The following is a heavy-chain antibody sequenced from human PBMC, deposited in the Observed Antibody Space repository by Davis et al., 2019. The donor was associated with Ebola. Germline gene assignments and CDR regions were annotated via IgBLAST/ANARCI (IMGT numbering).Heavy chain of an antibody. Sequence: AASVQVSCKASGYTFTGYYMHWVRQAPGQGLEWMGWINPNSGGTNSAQKFQGWVTMTRDTSISTAYMELSRLRSDDTAVYYSARGGTRANWFDPWGQGTLVTVSS. V-gene: IGHV1-2*04. J-gene: IGHJ5*02. D-gene: IGHD3-10*01. CDR3: ARGGTRANWFDP. CDR1: GYTFTGYY. CDR2: INPNSGGT.